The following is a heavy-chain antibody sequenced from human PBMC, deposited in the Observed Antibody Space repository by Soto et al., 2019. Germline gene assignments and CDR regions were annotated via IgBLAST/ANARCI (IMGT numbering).Heavy chain of an antibody. Sequence: PGGSLRLSCAPSGFIFGNYWMSWVRQAPGEGQGLRRGLEWVSFIYSSGSTYYADSVKGRFTISRENAKNSLYLQMNSLRAGDTAVYYCARGLHYYGSGSYYNVIGYWGQGTLVTVSS. D-gene: IGHD3-10*01. CDR1: GFIFGNYW. J-gene: IGHJ4*02. CDR3: ARGLHYYGSGSYYNVIGY. V-gene: IGHV3-66*01. CDR2: IYSSGST.